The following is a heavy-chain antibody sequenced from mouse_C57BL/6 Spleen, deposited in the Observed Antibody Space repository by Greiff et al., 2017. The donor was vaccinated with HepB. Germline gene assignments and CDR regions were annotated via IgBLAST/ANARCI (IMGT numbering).Heavy chain of an antibody. V-gene: IGHV1-61*01. CDR1: GYTFTSYW. D-gene: IGHD4-1*01. CDR3: ARERKLGDFDY. J-gene: IGHJ2*01. CDR2: IYPSDSET. Sequence: QVQLQQPGAELVTPGSSVKLSCKASGYTFTSYWMDWVKQRPGQGLEWIGTIYPSDSETHYNQKFKDKATLTVDKSSSTAYMQLSSLTSEDSAVYYCARERKLGDFDYWGQGTTLTVSS.